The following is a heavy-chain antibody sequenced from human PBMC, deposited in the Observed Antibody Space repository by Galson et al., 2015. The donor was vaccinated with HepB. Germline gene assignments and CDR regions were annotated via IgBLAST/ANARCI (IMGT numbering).Heavy chain of an antibody. D-gene: IGHD5-12*01. Sequence: QSGAEVKKPGESVKISCKASGYSFTSYWIGWVRQMSGKGLEWMGVIYPGDSDTRYSPSFQGQVTISVDKSIDTAYLQWSTLKASDTAMYYCARLEYSGSYLSSWYFDLWGRGTMVLVSS. CDR1: GYSFTSYW. V-gene: IGHV5-51*01. J-gene: IGHJ2*01. CDR2: IYPGDSDT. CDR3: ARLEYSGSYLSSWYFDL.